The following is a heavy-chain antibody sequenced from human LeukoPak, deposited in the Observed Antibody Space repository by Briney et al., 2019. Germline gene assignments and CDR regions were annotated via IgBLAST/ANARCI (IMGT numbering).Heavy chain of an antibody. V-gene: IGHV4-61*08. Sequence: PSETLSLTCTVSGGSISSGDYYWSWIRQPPGKGLEWIGYIYYSGSTNYNPSLKSRVTISVDTSKNQFSLKLSSVTAADTAVYYCAQGTAQYYFDYWGQGTLVTVSS. CDR2: IYYSGST. D-gene: IGHD5-18*01. CDR1: GGSISSGDYY. CDR3: AQGTAQYYFDY. J-gene: IGHJ4*02.